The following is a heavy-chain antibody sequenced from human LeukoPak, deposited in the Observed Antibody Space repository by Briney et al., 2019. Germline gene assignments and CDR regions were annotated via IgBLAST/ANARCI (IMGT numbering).Heavy chain of an antibody. D-gene: IGHD5-24*01. CDR3: LAQYYFDY. Sequence: GGSLRLSCAASGFSVSDAYMSWVRQTPGKRLEWIGRIISKGDGGTTDYAAPVKDRFIISRDDSKGTLYLQLNSLRTDDTAVYYCLAQYYFDYWGRGTLVTVSS. J-gene: IGHJ4*02. CDR2: IISKGDGGTT. CDR1: GFSVSDAY. V-gene: IGHV3-15*01.